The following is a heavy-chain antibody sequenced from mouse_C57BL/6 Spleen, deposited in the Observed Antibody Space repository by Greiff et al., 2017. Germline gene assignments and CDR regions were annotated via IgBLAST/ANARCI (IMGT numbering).Heavy chain of an antibody. Sequence: EVHLVESGGGLVKPGGSLTLSCAASGFTFSDYGMHWVRQAPEKGLEWVAYISSGSSTIYYADTVKGRFTISRDNAKNTLFLQMTSLMSEDTAMYYGARGYYSNYFVYFDYWGQGTTLTVSS. CDR2: ISSGSSTI. J-gene: IGHJ2*01. CDR1: GFTFSDYG. V-gene: IGHV5-17*01. CDR3: ARGYYSNYFVYFDY. D-gene: IGHD2-5*01.